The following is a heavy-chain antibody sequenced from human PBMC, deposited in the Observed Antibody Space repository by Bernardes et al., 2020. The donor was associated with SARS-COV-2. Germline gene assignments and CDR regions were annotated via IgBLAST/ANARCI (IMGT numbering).Heavy chain of an antibody. CDR1: GGSIISGGHF. D-gene: IGHD3-10*01. J-gene: IGHJ4*02. CDR2: IYHTGSA. Sequence: SETLSLTCTVSGGSIISGGHFWSWVRQHPGKGLEWIGYIYHTGSAYFNPSLQSRVSISVDTSKNQFSLKLTSVTAADTAVYYCARQPRGVWSQGTLVTVSS. CDR3: ARQPRGV. V-gene: IGHV4-31*03.